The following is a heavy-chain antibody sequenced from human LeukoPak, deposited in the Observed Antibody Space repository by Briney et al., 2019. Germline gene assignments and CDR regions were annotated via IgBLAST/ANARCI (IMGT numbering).Heavy chain of an antibody. V-gene: IGHV1-2*02. CDR1: GYTFTGYY. Sequence: ASVKVSCKASGYTFTGYYMHWVRQAPGQGLEWMGWINPNSGGTNYARKFQGRVTMTRDTSISTAYMELSRLRSDDTAVYYCARDHDSSGYYSDTRDWFDPWGQGTLVTVSS. D-gene: IGHD3-22*01. CDR2: INPNSGGT. CDR3: ARDHDSSGYYSDTRDWFDP. J-gene: IGHJ5*02.